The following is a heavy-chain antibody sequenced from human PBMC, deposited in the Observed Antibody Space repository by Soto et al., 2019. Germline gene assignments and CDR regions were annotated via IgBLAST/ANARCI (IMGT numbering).Heavy chain of an antibody. J-gene: IGHJ1*01. CDR1: GYTFTSYY. CDR2: INPSGGST. Sequence: QVQLVQSGAEVKKPGASVKVSCKASGYTFTSYYMHWVRQAPGQGLEWMGIINPSGGSTSYAQKFQGRVTMARYTSTSTVYMELSSLRSEDTAVYYCAGDTAYYYDSSGYSSGPSVIQHWGQGTLVTVSS. D-gene: IGHD3-22*01. CDR3: AGDTAYYYDSSGYSSGPSVIQH. V-gene: IGHV1-46*01.